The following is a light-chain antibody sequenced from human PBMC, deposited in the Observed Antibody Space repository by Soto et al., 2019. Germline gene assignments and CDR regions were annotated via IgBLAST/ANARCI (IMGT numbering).Light chain of an antibody. CDR1: QSVGYY. Sequence: EIVMTQSPVSLSLSPGETATLSCRASQSVGYYLAWYQQKPGQAPRLLIYETSNRASGIPARFSGSGSGTQFTLTISSLQSEDSAVYYCKHFSKWPRTFGQGTKVEIK. J-gene: IGKJ1*01. CDR3: KHFSKWPRT. CDR2: ETS. V-gene: IGKV3-15*01.